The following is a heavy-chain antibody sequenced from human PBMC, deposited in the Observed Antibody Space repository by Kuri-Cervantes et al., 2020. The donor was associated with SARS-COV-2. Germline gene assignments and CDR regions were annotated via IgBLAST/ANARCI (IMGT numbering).Heavy chain of an antibody. J-gene: IGHJ4*02. V-gene: IGHV3-21*01. CDR2: ISSSSSYI. CDR1: GFTVSSNY. D-gene: IGHD4-17*01. Sequence: GESLKISCAASGFTVSSNYMSWVRQAPGKGLEWVSSISSSSSYIYYADSVKGRFTISRDNAKNSLYLQMNSLRAEDTAVYYCARDSYGDSFDYWGQGTLVTVSS. CDR3: ARDSYGDSFDY.